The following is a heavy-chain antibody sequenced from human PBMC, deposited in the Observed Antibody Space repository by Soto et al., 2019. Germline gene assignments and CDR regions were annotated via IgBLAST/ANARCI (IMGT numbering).Heavy chain of an antibody. CDR1: GVSLSTGGVA. J-gene: IGHJ4*02. Sequence: QITLKESGPTLVKPTQTLTLTCSFSGVSLSTGGVAVGWIRQPPGKALEWLARISWDDTKRYSPSLNSRPTINKESSKTHVVLTMTNMDPVDTATYYCAHGDGTGTAFDYWGQGALVTFS. D-gene: IGHD4-4*01. V-gene: IGHV2-5*02. CDR2: ISWDDTK. CDR3: AHGDGTGTAFDY.